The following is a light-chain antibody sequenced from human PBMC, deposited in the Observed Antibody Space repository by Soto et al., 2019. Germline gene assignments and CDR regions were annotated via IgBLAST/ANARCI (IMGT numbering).Light chain of an antibody. V-gene: IGLV2-14*01. CDR2: DVS. Sequence: QAASVSGSPGQSITISCTGTSSDVGGYNYVSWYQQLPGKAPKLMIYDVSNRPSGVSNRFSGSKSGNTASLTISGLQAEDEADYYCSSYTSSSTLFGTGTKVTVL. J-gene: IGLJ1*01. CDR3: SSYTSSSTL. CDR1: SSDVGGYNY.